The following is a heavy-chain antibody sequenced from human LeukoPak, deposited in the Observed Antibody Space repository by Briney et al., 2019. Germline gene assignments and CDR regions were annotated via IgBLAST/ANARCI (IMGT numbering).Heavy chain of an antibody. CDR2: INTNSGAT. CDR1: GHTFTGDNY. Sequence: GASVTVSCEASGHTFTGDNYIHWVRQAPGQGPEWMGWINTNSGATYYARKFQGRVTMTRDTSIITTYMELYRLTSDDMAVYYCTRDRLRKWFDPWGQGTLVIVSS. CDR3: TRDRLRKWFDP. D-gene: IGHD5-12*01. J-gene: IGHJ5*02. V-gene: IGHV1-2*02.